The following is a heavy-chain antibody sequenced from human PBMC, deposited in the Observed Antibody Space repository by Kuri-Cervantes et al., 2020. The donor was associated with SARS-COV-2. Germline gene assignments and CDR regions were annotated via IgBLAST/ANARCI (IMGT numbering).Heavy chain of an antibody. J-gene: IGHJ3*02. V-gene: IGHV4-59*12. CDR1: GGSISSYY. D-gene: IGHD2-2*01. Sequence: SETLSLTCTVSGGSISSYYWSWIRQPPGKGLEWIGYIYYSGTTNYNPSLKSRVAISVDTSKNQFSLKLSSVTAADTAVYYCARARIYCSSTSCRPMAFDIWGQGTMVTVS. CDR2: IYYSGTT. CDR3: ARARIYCSSTSCRPMAFDI.